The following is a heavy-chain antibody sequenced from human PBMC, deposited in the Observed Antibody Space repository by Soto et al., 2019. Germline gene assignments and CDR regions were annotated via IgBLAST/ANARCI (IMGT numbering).Heavy chain of an antibody. V-gene: IGHV1-46*01. CDR1: GYAFSSNY. CDR2: INPSNGRT. Sequence: ASVKVSCKASGYAFSSNYIHWVRQAPGQGLEWMGVINPSNGRTTYAQNFQDRVTMTRDTSTSTVYIELRSLSSDDTAVYYCARRGFDYWGQGTTVTVSS. J-gene: IGHJ4*02. CDR3: ARRGFDY.